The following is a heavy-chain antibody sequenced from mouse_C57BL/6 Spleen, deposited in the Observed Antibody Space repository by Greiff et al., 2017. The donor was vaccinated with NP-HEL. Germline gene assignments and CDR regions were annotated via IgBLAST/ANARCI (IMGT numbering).Heavy chain of an antibody. CDR2: IDPSDSYT. J-gene: IGHJ4*01. CDR3: ASDYDGGGGYAMDY. Sequence: QVQLQQPGAELVKPGASVKLSCKASGYTFTSYWMQWVKQRPGQGLEWIGEIDPSDSYTNYNQKFKGKATLTVDTSSSTAYMQLSSLTSEDSAVYYGASDYDGGGGYAMDYWGQGTSVTVSS. CDR1: GYTFTSYW. D-gene: IGHD2-4*01. V-gene: IGHV1-50*01.